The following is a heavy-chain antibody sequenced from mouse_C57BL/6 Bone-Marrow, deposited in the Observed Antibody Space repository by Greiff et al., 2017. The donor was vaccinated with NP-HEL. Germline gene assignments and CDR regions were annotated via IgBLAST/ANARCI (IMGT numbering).Heavy chain of an antibody. Sequence: VVESGASVKISCKASGYTFTDYYMNWVKQSHGKSLEWIGDINPNNGGTSYNQKFKGKATLTVDKSSSTAYMELRSLTSEDSAVYYCAKLGGHWYFDVWGTGTTVTVSS. J-gene: IGHJ1*03. V-gene: IGHV1-26*01. CDR3: AKLGGHWYFDV. D-gene: IGHD4-1*01. CDR2: INPNNGGT. CDR1: GYTFTDYY.